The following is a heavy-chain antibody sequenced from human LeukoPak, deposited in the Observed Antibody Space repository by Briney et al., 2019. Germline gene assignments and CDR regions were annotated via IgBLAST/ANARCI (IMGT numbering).Heavy chain of an antibody. CDR2: INPNSGGT. D-gene: IGHD2-2*01. CDR3: ARGSDAEYCSSTSCYHAYYFDY. CDR1: GYTFTGYY. Sequence: ASVKVSCKDSGYTFTGYYMHWVRQAPGQGLEWMGWINPNSGGTNYAQKLQGRVTMTTDTSTSTAYMELRSLRSDDTAVYYCARGSDAEYCSSTSCYHAYYFDYWGQGTLVTVSS. V-gene: IGHV1-2*02. J-gene: IGHJ4*02.